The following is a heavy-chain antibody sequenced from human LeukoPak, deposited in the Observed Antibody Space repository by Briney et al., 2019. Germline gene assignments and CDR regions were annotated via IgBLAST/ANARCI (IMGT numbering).Heavy chain of an antibody. Sequence: GGSLRLSCAASGFTFSSYSMNWVRQAPGKGLEWVSAISGSGGSTYYADSVKGRFTISRDNSKNTLYLQMNSLRAEDTAVYYCAKIHYYDSSGYRGAFDIWGQGTMVTVSS. CDR1: GFTFSSYS. CDR3: AKIHYYDSSGYRGAFDI. V-gene: IGHV3-23*01. CDR2: ISGSGGST. D-gene: IGHD3-22*01. J-gene: IGHJ3*02.